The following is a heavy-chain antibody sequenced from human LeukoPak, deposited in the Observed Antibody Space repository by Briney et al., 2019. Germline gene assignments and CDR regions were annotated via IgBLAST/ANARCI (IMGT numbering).Heavy chain of an antibody. Sequence: PSETLSLTCAVYGGSFSGYYWSWIRQPPGKGLEWIGEINHSGSTNYNPSLKSRVTISVDTSKNQFSLKLSSVTAADTAVYYCARDAIAAGQDYWGQGTLVTVSS. V-gene: IGHV4-34*01. CDR1: GGSFSGYY. D-gene: IGHD6-13*01. CDR3: ARDAIAAGQDY. CDR2: INHSGST. J-gene: IGHJ4*02.